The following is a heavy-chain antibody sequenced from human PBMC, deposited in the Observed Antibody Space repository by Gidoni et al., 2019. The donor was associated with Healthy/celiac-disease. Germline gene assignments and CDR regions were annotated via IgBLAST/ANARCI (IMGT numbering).Heavy chain of an antibody. CDR2: IYYSGST. D-gene: IGHD5-18*01. V-gene: IGHV4-59*01. Sequence: QVQLQESGPGLVKPSETLSLTCTVSGGSICSYYWSWIRQPPGKGLEWIGYIYYSGSTNYNPSLKSRVTISVDTSKNQFSLKLSSVTAADTAVYYCARHAVDTSYYYGMDVWGQGTTVTVSS. CDR3: ARHAVDTSYYYGMDV. J-gene: IGHJ6*02. CDR1: GGSICSYY.